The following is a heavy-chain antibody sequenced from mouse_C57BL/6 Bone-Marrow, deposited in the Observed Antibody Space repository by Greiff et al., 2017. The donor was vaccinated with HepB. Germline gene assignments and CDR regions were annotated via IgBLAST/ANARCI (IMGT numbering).Heavy chain of an antibody. J-gene: IGHJ2*01. V-gene: IGHV1-22*01. CDR2: INPNNGGT. CDR1: GYTFTDYN. D-gene: IGHD1-1*01. CDR3: ARDDGSSLGY. Sequence: EVKLQESGPELVKPGASVKMSCKASGYTFTDYNMHWVKQSHGKSLEWIGYINPNNGGTSYNQKFKGKATLTVNKSSSTAYMELRSLTSEDSAVYYCARDDGSSLGYWGQGTTLTVSS.